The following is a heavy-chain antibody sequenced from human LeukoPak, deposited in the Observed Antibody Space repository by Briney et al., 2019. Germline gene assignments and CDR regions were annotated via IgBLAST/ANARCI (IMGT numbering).Heavy chain of an antibody. J-gene: IGHJ6*03. D-gene: IGHD3-3*01. CDR3: AKVGGGYDFWLGDYYYYYMDV. CDR1: GFTFSSYA. Sequence: PGGSLRLSCAASGFTFSSYAMSWVRQAPGKGLEWVSAISGSGGSTYYADSVKGRFTISRDNSKNTLYLQMNSLRAEDTAVYYCAKVGGGYDFWLGDYYYYYMDVWGKGTTVTVSS. CDR2: ISGSGGST. V-gene: IGHV3-23*01.